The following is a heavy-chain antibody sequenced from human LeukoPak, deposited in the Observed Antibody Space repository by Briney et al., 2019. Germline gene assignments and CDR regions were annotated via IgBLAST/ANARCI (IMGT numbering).Heavy chain of an antibody. D-gene: IGHD2-2*02. V-gene: IGHV3-30*02. Sequence: GGSLRLSCAASGFTFSSYGMHWVRQAPGKGLEWVAFIRYDGSNKYYADSVKGRFTISRDNAKNSPYLEMNSLRDEDTAVYYCARALAYCSSTNCYTYYYYYMDVWGKGTTVTVSS. CDR1: GFTFSSYG. CDR3: ARALAYCSSTNCYTYYYYYMDV. J-gene: IGHJ6*03. CDR2: IRYDGSNK.